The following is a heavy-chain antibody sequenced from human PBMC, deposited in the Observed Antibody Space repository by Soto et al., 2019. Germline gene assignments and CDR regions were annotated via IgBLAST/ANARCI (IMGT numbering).Heavy chain of an antibody. D-gene: IGHD3-22*01. CDR3: ARELGTSSGYALDY. CDR2: IYSGGST. V-gene: IGHV3-53*01. CDR1: GFTVSSNY. J-gene: IGHJ4*02. Sequence: GGSLRLSCAASGFTVSSNYMSWFRQAPGKGLEWVSVIYSGGSTYYADSVKGRFTISRDNSKNTLYLQMNSLRAEDTAVYYCARELGTSSGYALDYWGQGTLVTVSS.